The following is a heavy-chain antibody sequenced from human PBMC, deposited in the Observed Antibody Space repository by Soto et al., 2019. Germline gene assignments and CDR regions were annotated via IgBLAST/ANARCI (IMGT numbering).Heavy chain of an antibody. J-gene: IGHJ3*02. V-gene: IGHV4-34*01. CDR2: INHSGST. D-gene: IGHD3-10*01. CDR1: GGSFSGYY. Sequence: QVQLQQWGAGLLKPSETLSLTCAVYGGSFSGYYWSWIRQPPGKGLEWIGEINHSGSTNYNPSLKSRATISVDTSKNQFSLKLSSVTAADTAVYYCASPMVRGVMGAFDIWGQGTMVTVSS. CDR3: ASPMVRGVMGAFDI.